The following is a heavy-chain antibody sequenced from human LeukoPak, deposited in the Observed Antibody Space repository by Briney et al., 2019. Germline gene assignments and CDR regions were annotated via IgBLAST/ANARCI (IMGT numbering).Heavy chain of an antibody. V-gene: IGHV1-8*01. Sequence: GASVKVSCKASGYTFTSYDINWVRQATGQGREWMGWMNPNSGNTGYAQKFQGRVTMTRNTSISTAYMELSSLRSEDTAVYYCARGYSSGWGGYAFDIWGQGTMVTVSS. CDR2: MNPNSGNT. J-gene: IGHJ3*02. D-gene: IGHD6-19*01. CDR1: GYTFTSYD. CDR3: ARGYSSGWGGYAFDI.